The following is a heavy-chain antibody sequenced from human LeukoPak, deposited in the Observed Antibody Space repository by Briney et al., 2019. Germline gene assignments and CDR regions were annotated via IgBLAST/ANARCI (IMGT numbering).Heavy chain of an antibody. V-gene: IGHV4-61*02. Sequence: PSETLSLTCTVSGGSISSGDYYWSWIRQPAGKGLEWIGRIYTSGSTNYNPSLKSRVTMSVDTSKNQFSLKLSSVTAADTAVYYCARVCSSTSCYAFDIWGQGTMVIVSS. CDR1: GGSISSGDYY. D-gene: IGHD2-2*01. J-gene: IGHJ3*02. CDR2: IYTSGST. CDR3: ARVCSSTSCYAFDI.